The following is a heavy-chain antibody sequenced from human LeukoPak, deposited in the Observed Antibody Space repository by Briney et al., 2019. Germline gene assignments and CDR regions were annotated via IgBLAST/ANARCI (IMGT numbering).Heavy chain of an antibody. J-gene: IGHJ4*02. CDR1: GGSISSYY. D-gene: IGHD3-10*01. V-gene: IGHV4-59*12. CDR3: ARSGGYYFDY. Sequence: SETLSLTCTVSGGSISSYYWSWIRQPPGKGLEWIGYIYYSGSTNHNPSLKSRVTISVDTSKNQFSLKLSSVTAADTDVYYCARSGGYYFDYWGQGTLVTVSS. CDR2: IYYSGST.